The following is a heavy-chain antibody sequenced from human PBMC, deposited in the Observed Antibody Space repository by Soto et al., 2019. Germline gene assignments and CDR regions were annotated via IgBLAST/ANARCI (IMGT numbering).Heavy chain of an antibody. CDR2: IYYSGST. J-gene: IGHJ5*02. CDR1: GGSISSGDYY. CDR3: ARDIRPPPDGDYKEGFDP. V-gene: IGHV4-30-4*01. D-gene: IGHD4-17*01. Sequence: SETLSLTCTVSGGSISSGDYYWSWIRQPPGKGLEWIGYIYYSGSTYYNPSLKSRVTISVDTSKNQFSLKLSSVTAADTAVYYCARDIRPPPDGDYKEGFDPWGQGTLVTVSS.